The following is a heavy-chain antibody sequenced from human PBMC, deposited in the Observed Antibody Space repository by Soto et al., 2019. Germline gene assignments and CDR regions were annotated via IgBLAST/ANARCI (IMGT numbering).Heavy chain of an antibody. CDR1: GFTFSSYA. Sequence: HPGGSLRLSCAASGFTFSSYAMSWVRQAPGKGLEWVSAISGSGGSTYYADSVKGRFTISRDNSKNTLYLQMNSLRAEDTAVYYCAKDSPPLTTGSLYYFDYWGQGTLVTVSS. CDR3: AKDSPPLTTGSLYYFDY. V-gene: IGHV3-23*01. J-gene: IGHJ4*02. D-gene: IGHD4-17*01. CDR2: ISGSGGST.